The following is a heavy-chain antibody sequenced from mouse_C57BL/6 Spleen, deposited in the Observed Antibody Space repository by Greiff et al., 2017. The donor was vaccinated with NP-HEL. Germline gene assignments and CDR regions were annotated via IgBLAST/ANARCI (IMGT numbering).Heavy chain of an antibody. D-gene: IGHD1-1*01. CDR2: IWGGGSK. J-gene: IGHJ4*01. CDR1: GFSLTSYG. Sequence: QVQLQQSGPGLVAPSQSLSITCTVSGFSLTSYGVDWVRQPPGKGLEWLGVIWGGGSKNYNSALMSRLSISKDKSKSQVCLKMNSLQTDDTAMYYCAKHNGYYYGSSYAMDYWGQGTSVTVSS. CDR3: AKHNGYYYGSSYAMDY. V-gene: IGHV2-9*01.